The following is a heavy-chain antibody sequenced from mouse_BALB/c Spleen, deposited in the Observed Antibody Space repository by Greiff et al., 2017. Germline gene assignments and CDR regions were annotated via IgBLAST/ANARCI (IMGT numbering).Heavy chain of an antibody. CDR2: IDTSDSYT. V-gene: IGHV1-69*01. J-gene: IGHJ1*01. Sequence: QVQLKQPGAELVMPGASVKMSCKASGYTFTDYWMHWVKQRPGQGLEWIGAIDTSDSYTSYNQKFKGKATLTVDESSSTAYMQLSSLTSEDSAVYYCARGTYGSSYGYFDVWGAGTTVTVSS. CDR1: GYTFTDYW. CDR3: ARGTYGSSYGYFDV. D-gene: IGHD1-1*01.